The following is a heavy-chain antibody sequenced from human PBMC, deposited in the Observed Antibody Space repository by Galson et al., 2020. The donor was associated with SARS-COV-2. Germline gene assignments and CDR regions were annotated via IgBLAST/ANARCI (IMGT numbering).Heavy chain of an antibody. V-gene: IGHV1-2*02. CDR2: INPHSGDT. D-gene: IGHD4-17*01. J-gene: IGHJ4*02. CDR3: ARASGDATLMIDY. CDR1: GYTFTGYY. Sequence: GESLKISCKASGYTFTGYYMHWVRQTPGQGLVWMGWINPHSGDTNYAQNFQGRVTMTRDTSISTAYMELSRLRSDDTAVYYCARASGDATLMIDYWGQGTLVIVSS.